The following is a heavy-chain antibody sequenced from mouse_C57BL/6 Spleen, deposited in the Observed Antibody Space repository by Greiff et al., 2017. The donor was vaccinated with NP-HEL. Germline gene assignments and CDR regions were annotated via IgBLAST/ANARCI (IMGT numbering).Heavy chain of an antibody. CDR2: IYPGDGDT. CDR3: ARGNYYYGFDY. CDR1: GYAFSSYW. J-gene: IGHJ2*01. D-gene: IGHD1-1*01. Sequence: QVQLQQSGAELVKPGASVKISCTASGYAFSSYWMNWVKQRPGKGLEWIGQIYPGDGDTNYNGKFKGKATLTADKSSSTAYMQLSSLTSEDSAVYFCARGNYYYGFDYWGQGTTLTVSS. V-gene: IGHV1-80*01.